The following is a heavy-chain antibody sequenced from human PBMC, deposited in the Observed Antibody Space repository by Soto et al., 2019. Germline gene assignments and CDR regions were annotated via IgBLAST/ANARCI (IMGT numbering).Heavy chain of an antibody. J-gene: IGHJ5*02. V-gene: IGHV3-15*07. D-gene: IGHD3-10*01. CDR3: TRDEYGWGIRKIQSDP. CDR1: GFTFSNAW. CDR2: IKSKTDGGTP. Sequence: PGGSLRLSCAASGFTFSNAWINWVRQAPGKGLEWVGCIKSKTDGGTPDYAAPVKGRFGISRDESRNVVYLQMNSLKTEDTGVYYCTRDEYGWGIRKIQSDPRAPRTPVTVSS.